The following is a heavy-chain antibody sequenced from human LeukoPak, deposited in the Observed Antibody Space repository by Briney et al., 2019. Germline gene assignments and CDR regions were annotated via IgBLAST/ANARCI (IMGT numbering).Heavy chain of an antibody. Sequence: GGSLRLSCAASAFTFSNAWMSWVRQAPGKGLEWVGRIKSKTDGGTTDYAAPVKGRFTISRDDSKNTLYLQMNSLKTEDTAVYYCTTDRWQQLDNYYYYGMDVWGQGTTVTVSS. CDR3: TTDRWQQLDNYYYYGMDV. D-gene: IGHD6-13*01. J-gene: IGHJ6*02. V-gene: IGHV3-15*01. CDR2: IKSKTDGGTT. CDR1: AFTFSNAW.